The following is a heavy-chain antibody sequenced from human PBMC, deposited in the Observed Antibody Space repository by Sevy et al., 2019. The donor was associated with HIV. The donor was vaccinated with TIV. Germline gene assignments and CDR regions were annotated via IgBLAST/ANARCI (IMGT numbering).Heavy chain of an antibody. CDR3: ARSTYSPFGEYYFDY. V-gene: IGHV1-69*13. D-gene: IGHD3-10*01. Sequence: ASVKVSCKASGGTFSSYAISWVRQAPGQGLEWMGGIIPIFGTANYAQKFQGRVTITADESTSTAYMELSSLRSEDTAVYYCARSTYSPFGEYYFDYWGQGTLVTVSS. CDR2: IIPIFGTA. CDR1: GGTFSSYA. J-gene: IGHJ4*02.